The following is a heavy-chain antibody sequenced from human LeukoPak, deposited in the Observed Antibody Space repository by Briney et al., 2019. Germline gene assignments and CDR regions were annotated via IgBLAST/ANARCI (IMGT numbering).Heavy chain of an antibody. D-gene: IGHD3-10*01. V-gene: IGHV3-30-3*01. CDR2: ISYDGSNK. Sequence: GGSLRLSCAASGFTFSSYAMHWVRQAPGKGLEWVAVISYDGSNKYYADSVKGRFTISRDNSKNTLYLQMNSLRAEDTAVYYCARAKLWFGGDIYFGFDYWGQGTLVTVSS. CDR3: ARAKLWFGGDIYFGFDY. CDR1: GFTFSSYA. J-gene: IGHJ4*02.